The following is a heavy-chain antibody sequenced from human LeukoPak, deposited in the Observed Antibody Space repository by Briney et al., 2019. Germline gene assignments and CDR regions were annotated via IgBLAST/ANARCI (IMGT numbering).Heavy chain of an antibody. CDR3: ATDLRLGKNLWFGESPHYYFDY. D-gene: IGHD3-10*01. J-gene: IGHJ4*02. V-gene: IGHV1-24*01. Sequence: ASVKVSCKVSGYTLTELSMHWVRQAPGKGLEWMGGFDPEDGETIYAQKFQGRVTMTEDTSTDTAYMELSSLRSEDTAVYYCATDLRLGKNLWFGESPHYYFDYWGQGTLVTVSS. CDR1: GYTLTELS. CDR2: FDPEDGET.